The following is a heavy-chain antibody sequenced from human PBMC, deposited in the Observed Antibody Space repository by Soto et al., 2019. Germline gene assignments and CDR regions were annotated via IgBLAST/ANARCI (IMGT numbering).Heavy chain of an antibody. V-gene: IGHV3-23*01. CDR1: GFTFSSYA. D-gene: IGHD3-3*01. J-gene: IGHJ5*02. Sequence: PGGSLRLSCAASGFTFSSYAMSWVCQAPGKGLEWVSAISGSGGSTYYADSVKGRFTISRDNSKNTLYLQMNSLRAEDTAVYYCAKDVWSGFLEWLPSPGFDPWGQGTLVTVSS. CDR2: ISGSGGST. CDR3: AKDVWSGFLEWLPSPGFDP.